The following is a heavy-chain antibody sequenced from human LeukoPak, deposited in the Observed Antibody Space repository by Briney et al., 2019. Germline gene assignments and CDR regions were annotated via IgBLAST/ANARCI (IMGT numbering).Heavy chain of an antibody. CDR1: GGSISSYY. V-gene: IGHV4-4*07. D-gene: IGHD3-3*01. Sequence: PSETLSLTCTVSGGSISSYYWSWIRHPAGKGLEWIGRIYTSGSTNNNPSLKSRVTMAVDTSKHQFSLKLSSVTAADTAVYYCARGYEATDYGFWSAEDYMDVWGKGTTVTVSS. J-gene: IGHJ6*03. CDR3: ARGYEATDYGFWSAEDYMDV. CDR2: IYTSGST.